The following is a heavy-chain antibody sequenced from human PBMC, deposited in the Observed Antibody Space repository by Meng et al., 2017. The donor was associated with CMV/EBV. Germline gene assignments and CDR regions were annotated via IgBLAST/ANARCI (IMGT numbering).Heavy chain of an antibody. V-gene: IGHV3-30*02. CDR1: GFTFSSYG. D-gene: IGHD2-2*02. CDR2: IRYDGSNK. CDR3: ARSIVVVPAAIKPLPDY. J-gene: IGHJ4*02. Sequence: GGSLRLSCAASGFTFSSYGMHWVRQAPGKGLEWVAFIRYDGSNKYYADSVKGRFTISRDNSKNTLYLQMNSLRAEDTAVYYCARSIVVVPAAIKPLPDYWGQETLVTVSS.